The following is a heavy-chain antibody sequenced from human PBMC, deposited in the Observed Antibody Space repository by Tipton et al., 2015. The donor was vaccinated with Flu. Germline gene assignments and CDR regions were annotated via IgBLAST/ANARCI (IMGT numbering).Heavy chain of an antibody. D-gene: IGHD4-17*01. J-gene: IGHJ4*02. CDR3: ARRKTVTTRLTYLDY. Sequence: TLSLTCSVSGGSIESVSYYWTWIRQSPGKGLEWIGSVSSSGGAYNNPFLNSRVSISVDTSKNQFSLKLSSVTAADTAVYYCARRKTVTTRLTYLDYWGQGTLVTVSS. V-gene: IGHV4-39*07. CDR1: GGSIESVSYY. CDR2: VSSSGGA.